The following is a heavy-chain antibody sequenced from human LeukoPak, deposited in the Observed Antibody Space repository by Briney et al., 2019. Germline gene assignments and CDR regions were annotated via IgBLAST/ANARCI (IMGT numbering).Heavy chain of an antibody. Sequence: SVKVSCKASGGTFNKYSISWVRQAPGQGPEWMGGIIPMFVTANYAQKFQGRLTITADKSTSTAYMELSSLRSEDTAAYYCARDDFSSARAFDIWSQGTMVTVSS. CDR2: IIPMFVTA. D-gene: IGHD6-13*01. CDR1: GGTFNKYS. CDR3: ARDDFSSARAFDI. V-gene: IGHV1-69*06. J-gene: IGHJ3*02.